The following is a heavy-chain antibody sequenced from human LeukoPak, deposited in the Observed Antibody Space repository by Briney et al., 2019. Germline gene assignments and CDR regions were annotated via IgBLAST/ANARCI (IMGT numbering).Heavy chain of an antibody. Sequence: SETLSLTCTVSGGSISSGGYYWNWIRQHPGKGLEWIGYIYYSGSTYYNPSLKSRVTISVDTSKNQFSLKLSSVTAADTAVYYCARDHQQRAAGTSMWDYYYGMDVWGQGTTVSVSS. D-gene: IGHD6-13*01. CDR1: GGSISSGGYY. CDR3: ARDHQQRAAGTSMWDYYYGMDV. CDR2: IYYSGST. J-gene: IGHJ6*02. V-gene: IGHV4-31*03.